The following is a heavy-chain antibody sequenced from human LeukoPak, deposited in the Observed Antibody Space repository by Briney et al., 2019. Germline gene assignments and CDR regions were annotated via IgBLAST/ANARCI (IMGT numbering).Heavy chain of an antibody. CDR1: GGSIGSSSYY. CDR2: IYYSGTT. D-gene: IGHD1-26*01. Sequence: SETLSLTCTVSGGSIGSSSYYWGWIRQPPGKGLEWIGSIYYSGTTYYNPSLKSRVTISVDTSKNQFSLTLTSLTAADTAVYYCARPKVGATRGFDYWGQGTLVTVSS. J-gene: IGHJ4*02. CDR3: ARPKVGATRGFDY. V-gene: IGHV4-39*01.